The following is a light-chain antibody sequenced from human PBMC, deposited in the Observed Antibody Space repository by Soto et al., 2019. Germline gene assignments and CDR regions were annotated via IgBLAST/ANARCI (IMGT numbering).Light chain of an antibody. J-gene: IGLJ2*01. CDR3: QVWDSSSDHVV. CDR1: NIGSKS. V-gene: IGLV3-21*04. Sequence: SYELTQPPSVSVAPGKTARNTCGGHNIGSKSVHWYQQKPGQAPVLVIYYDSDRPSGIPERFSGSNSGNTATLTISRVEAGDEADYYCQVWDSSSDHVVFGGGTKLTVL. CDR2: YDS.